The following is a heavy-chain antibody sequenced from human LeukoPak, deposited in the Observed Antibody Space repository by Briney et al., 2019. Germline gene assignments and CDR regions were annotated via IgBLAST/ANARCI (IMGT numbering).Heavy chain of an antibody. CDR2: INPNSGGT. D-gene: IGHD3-22*01. Sequence: AASVKVSCKASGYTFTGYYMHWVRQAPGQGLEGMGWINPNSGGTNYAQKFQGWVTRTRDTSISTAYMELSRLRSDDTAVYYCARSTGYYDSSGYVPGGAWYFDYWGQGTLVTVSS. V-gene: IGHV1-2*04. CDR1: GYTFTGYY. CDR3: ARSTGYYDSSGYVPGGAWYFDY. J-gene: IGHJ4*02.